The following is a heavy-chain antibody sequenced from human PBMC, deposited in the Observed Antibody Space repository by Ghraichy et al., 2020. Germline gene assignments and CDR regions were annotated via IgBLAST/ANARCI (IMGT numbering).Heavy chain of an antibody. CDR1: GGSFSGYY. Sequence: SETLSLTCAVYGGSFSGYYWSWIRQPPGKGLEWIGEINHSGSTNYNPSLKSRVTISVDTSKNQFSLKLSSVTAADTAVYYCARLGYSSSWYPTDVYNWFDPWGQGTLVTVSS. V-gene: IGHV4-34*01. J-gene: IGHJ5*02. D-gene: IGHD6-13*01. CDR3: ARLGYSSSWYPTDVYNWFDP. CDR2: INHSGST.